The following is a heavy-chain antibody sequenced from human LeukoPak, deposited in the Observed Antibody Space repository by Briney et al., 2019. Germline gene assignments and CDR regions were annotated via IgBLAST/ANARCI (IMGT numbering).Heavy chain of an antibody. CDR1: GYTFTTSA. D-gene: IGHD6-6*01. Sequence: ASVKVSCKASGYTFTTSAISWLRQAPGQGLEWMGWINPNSGATNYVQNFQGRVTMTRDTSISTAYMELSRLRSDDTAVFYCASGVVPYYMDVWGKGTTVTVSS. V-gene: IGHV1-2*02. CDR3: ASGVVPYYMDV. CDR2: INPNSGAT. J-gene: IGHJ6*03.